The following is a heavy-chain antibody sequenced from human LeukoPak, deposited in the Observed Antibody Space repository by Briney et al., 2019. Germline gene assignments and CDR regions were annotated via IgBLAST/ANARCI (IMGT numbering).Heavy chain of an antibody. Sequence: GGSLRLSCAASEFTFSDYSMNWVRQAPGKGLEWISYINGGSITMYYAASVKGRFIISRDNARNSLYLQMDSLRAEDTALYYCARDPYGGDSPGDYWGQGTLVTVSS. CDR2: INGGSITM. D-gene: IGHD4-23*01. J-gene: IGHJ4*02. V-gene: IGHV3-48*01. CDR3: ARDPYGGDSPGDY. CDR1: EFTFSDYS.